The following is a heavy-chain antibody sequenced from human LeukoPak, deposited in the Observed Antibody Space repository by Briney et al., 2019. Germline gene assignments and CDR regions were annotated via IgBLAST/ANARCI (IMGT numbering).Heavy chain of an antibody. CDR2: IYYSGST. D-gene: IGHD2-15*01. CDR3: ARGTYCSGGSCYDL. J-gene: IGHJ4*02. CDR1: GGSISSGGYY. Sequence: SETLSLTCTVSGGSISSGGYYWSWIRQHPGKGLEWIGYIYYSGSTYYNPSLKSRVTISVDTSKNQFSLKLSSVTAADTAVYYCARGTYCSGGSCYDLWGQGTLSPSPQ. V-gene: IGHV4-31*03.